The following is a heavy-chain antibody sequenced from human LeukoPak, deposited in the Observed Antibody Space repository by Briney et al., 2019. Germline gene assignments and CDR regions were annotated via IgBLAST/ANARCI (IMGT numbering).Heavy chain of an antibody. J-gene: IGHJ4*02. D-gene: IGHD1-26*01. CDR3: ARSGSYYLLEYFDY. Sequence: SGTLSLTCTVSGCTISRGSYYWRWIRQPAGKGVEWIGRIYTSGSTNYNPSLKSRVTISVDTSKNQFSLKLSCVTDACAAVYYLARSGSYYLLEYFDYGGQGTLVTVSS. CDR2: IYTSGST. CDR1: GCTISRGSYY. V-gene: IGHV4-61*02.